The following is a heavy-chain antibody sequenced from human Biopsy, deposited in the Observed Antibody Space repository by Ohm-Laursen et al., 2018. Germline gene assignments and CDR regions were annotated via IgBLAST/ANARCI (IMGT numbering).Heavy chain of an antibody. Sequence: SLTLSCAASGFIFSVYYMSWIRQAPRPGLEWLSYISSSGSTTDHADSVKGRFTITRDNAKNSLYLQMNSLRADDTAVYYCARDTRWSPYHMDVWGQGTTVTVSS. CDR1: GFIFSVYY. D-gene: IGHD4-23*01. CDR3: ARDTRWSPYHMDV. CDR2: ISSSGSTT. J-gene: IGHJ6*02. V-gene: IGHV3-11*01.